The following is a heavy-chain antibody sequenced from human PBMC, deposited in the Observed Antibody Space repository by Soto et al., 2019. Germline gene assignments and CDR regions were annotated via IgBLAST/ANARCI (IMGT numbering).Heavy chain of an antibody. V-gene: IGHV5-10-1*01. CDR2: IDPSDSYT. CDR1: GYSFTSYW. CDR3: VVVPAATYYYYGMDV. J-gene: IGHJ6*02. Sequence: GESLKISCKGSGYSFTSYWISWVRQMPGKGLEWMGRIDPSDSYTNYSPSFQGHVTISADKSISTAYLQWSSLKASDTAMYYCVVVPAATYYYYGMDVWGQGTTVTVSS. D-gene: IGHD2-2*01.